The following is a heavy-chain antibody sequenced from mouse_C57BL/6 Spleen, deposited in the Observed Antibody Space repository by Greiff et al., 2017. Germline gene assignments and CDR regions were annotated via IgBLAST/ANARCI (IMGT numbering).Heavy chain of an antibody. Sequence: EVHLVESGGGLVKPGGSLKLSCAASGFTFSSYAMSWVRQTPEKRLEWVATISDGGSYTYYPDNVKGRFTISRDNAKNNLYLQMSHLKSEDTAMYYCARDRTVREDYFDYWGQGTTLTVSS. V-gene: IGHV5-4*01. J-gene: IGHJ2*01. CDR2: ISDGGSYT. CDR3: ARDRTVREDYFDY. D-gene: IGHD1-1*01. CDR1: GFTFSSYA.